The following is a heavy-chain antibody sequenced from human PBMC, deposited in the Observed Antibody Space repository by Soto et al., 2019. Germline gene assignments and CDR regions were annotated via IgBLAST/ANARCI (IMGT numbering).Heavy chain of an antibody. CDR2: ISAYNGNT. CDR3: ARASGSSYWFDP. Sequence: RQAPGQGLEWIGWISAYNGNTNYAQKLQGRVTMTTDTSTSTAYMELRSLRSDDTAVYYCARASGSSYWFDPWGQGTLVTV. J-gene: IGHJ5*02. V-gene: IGHV1-18*01. D-gene: IGHD1-26*01.